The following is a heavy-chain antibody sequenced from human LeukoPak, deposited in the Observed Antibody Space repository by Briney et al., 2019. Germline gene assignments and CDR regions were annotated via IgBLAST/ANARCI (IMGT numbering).Heavy chain of an antibody. D-gene: IGHD6-19*01. CDR1: GGSISSSSYY. CDR2: IYYSGST. J-gene: IGHJ4*02. CDR3: AREKQWQYFDY. V-gene: IGHV4-39*07. Sequence: PSETLSLTCTVSGGSISSSSYYWGWIRQPPGKGLEWIGSIYYSGSTYYNPSLKSRVTMSVDTSKNQFSLKLSSVTAADTAVYYCAREKQWQYFDYWGQGTLVTVSS.